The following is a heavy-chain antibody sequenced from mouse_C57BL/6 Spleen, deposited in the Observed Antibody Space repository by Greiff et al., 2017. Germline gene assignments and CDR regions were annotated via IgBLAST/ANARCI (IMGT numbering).Heavy chain of an antibody. J-gene: IGHJ4*01. CDR1: GYSFTGYF. Sequence: VQLQEPGPELVKPGASVKISCKASGYSFTGYFMHWVMQSPGQSLEWIGRLNPSNGDTFYNQKFKGKATLTVDKSSSTAHMRLRSLTSEDSAVYYCARFGPYAMDYWGQGTSVTVSS. CDR2: LNPSNGDT. V-gene: IGHV1-20*01. CDR3: ARFGPYAMDY.